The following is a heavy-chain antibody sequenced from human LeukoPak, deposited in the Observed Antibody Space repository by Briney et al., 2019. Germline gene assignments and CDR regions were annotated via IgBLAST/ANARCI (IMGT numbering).Heavy chain of an antibody. J-gene: IGHJ6*04. CDR3: ARDLHTLRGYSYGDYGMDV. Sequence: GGSLRLSCAASGFTFSSYSMNWVRQAPGKGLEWVSSISSSSSYIYYADSVEGRFTISRDNAKNSLYLQMNSLRAEDTAVYYCARDLHTLRGYSYGDYGMDVWGKGTTVTVSS. CDR1: GFTFSSYS. CDR2: ISSSSSYI. D-gene: IGHD5-18*01. V-gene: IGHV3-21*01.